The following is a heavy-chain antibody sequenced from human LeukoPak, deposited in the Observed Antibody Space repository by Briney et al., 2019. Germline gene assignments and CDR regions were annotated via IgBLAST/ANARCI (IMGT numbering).Heavy chain of an antibody. CDR1: GFTFSSYS. J-gene: IGHJ1*01. CDR2: ISSSSSYI. CDR3: ARAYSSGWYNYFQH. V-gene: IGHV3-21*01. Sequence: GGPLRLSCAASGFTFSSYSMNWVRQAPGKGLEWVSSISSSSSYIYYADSVKGRFTISRDNAKNSLYLQMNSLRAEDTAVYYCARAYSSGWYNYFQHWGQGTLVTVSS. D-gene: IGHD6-19*01.